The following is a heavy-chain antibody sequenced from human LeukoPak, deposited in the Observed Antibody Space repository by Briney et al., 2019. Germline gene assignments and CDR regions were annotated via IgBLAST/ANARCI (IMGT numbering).Heavy chain of an antibody. CDR1: GGSFSGYY. V-gene: IGHV4-34*01. CDR2: INHSGST. Sequence: SETLSLTCAVYGGSFSGYYWSWIRQPPGKGLEWIGEINHSGSTNYNPSLKSRVTISVDTSKNQFSLKLSSVTAADTAVYYCARLYLAPPNWFDPWGQGTLVTVSS. CDR3: ARLYLAPPNWFDP. D-gene: IGHD2-8*01. J-gene: IGHJ5*02.